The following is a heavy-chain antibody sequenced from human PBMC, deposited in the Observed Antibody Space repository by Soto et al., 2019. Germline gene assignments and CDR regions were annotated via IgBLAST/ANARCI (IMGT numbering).Heavy chain of an antibody. CDR1: GYTFTGYY. CDR3: AREFVVVVRAIDNYHYYPVDV. V-gene: IGHV1-2*04. Sequence: ASVKVSCKASGYTFTGYYMHWVRQAPGQGLEWMGWINPNSGGTNYAQKFQGWVTMTRDTSISTAYMELSRLRSDDTAVYYCAREFVVVVRAIDNYHYYPVDVWGRGTTVTVSS. J-gene: IGHJ6*02. CDR2: INPNSGGT. D-gene: IGHD2-15*01.